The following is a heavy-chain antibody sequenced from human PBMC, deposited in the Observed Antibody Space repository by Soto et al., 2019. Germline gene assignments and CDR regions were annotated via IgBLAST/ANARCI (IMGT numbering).Heavy chain of an antibody. CDR2: IIPIFGTA. CDR3: ERGLRDYFDY. V-gene: IGHV1-69*13. CDR1: GGTFSSYA. D-gene: IGHD5-12*01. Sequence: GASVKVSCKASGGTFSSYAISWVRQAPGQGLEWMGGIIPIFGTANYAQKFQGRVTITADESTSTAYMELRSMRSEDTAVYYCERGLRDYFDYWGQGTLVTVSS. J-gene: IGHJ4*02.